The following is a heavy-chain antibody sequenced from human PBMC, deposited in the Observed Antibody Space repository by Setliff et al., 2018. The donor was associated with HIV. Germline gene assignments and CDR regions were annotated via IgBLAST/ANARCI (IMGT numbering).Heavy chain of an antibody. D-gene: IGHD3-10*01. J-gene: IGHJ5*02. CDR3: ARSNHGGGSEPFDT. CDR2: IYYVGWS. CDR1: GYSISSDYC. Sequence: PSETLSLTCGVSGYSISSDYCWGWIRQPAGKGLQWIGRIYYVGWSKYNPSLEDRVTMSVDTSNNQFSLGLRSVTAADTAIYYCARSNHGGGSEPFDTWGQGSLVTVSS. V-gene: IGHV4-28*01.